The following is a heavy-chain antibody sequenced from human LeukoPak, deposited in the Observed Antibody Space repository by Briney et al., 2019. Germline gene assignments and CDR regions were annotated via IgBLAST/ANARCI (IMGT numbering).Heavy chain of an antibody. V-gene: IGHV1-46*02. J-gene: IGHJ4*02. D-gene: IGHD6-19*01. CDR1: GYTFNNHY. Sequence: ASVKVSCKASGYTFNNHYMYWVRQAPGQGLEWMGVINPSGGSTSYAQKFQGRVTMARDTSTRTVYMEVNSLRSEDTAVYYCARQGTYSSAIGMGYWGQGTLVTVSS. CDR2: INPSGGST. CDR3: ARQGTYSSAIGMGY.